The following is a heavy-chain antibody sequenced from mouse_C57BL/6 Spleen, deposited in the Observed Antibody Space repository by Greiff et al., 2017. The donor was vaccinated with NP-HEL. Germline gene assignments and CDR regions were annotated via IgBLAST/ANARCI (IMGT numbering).Heavy chain of an antibody. J-gene: IGHJ4*01. CDR3: ARTLYGYDVYYAMDY. D-gene: IGHD2-2*01. CDR1: GFSLTSYA. CDR2: IWTGGGT. Sequence: QVQLKQSGPGLVAPSQSLSITCTVSGFSLTSYAISWVRQPPGKGLEWLGVIWTGGGTNYNSALKSRLSISKDNSKSQVFLKMNSLQTDDTARYYCARTLYGYDVYYAMDYWGQGTSVTVSS. V-gene: IGHV2-9-1*01.